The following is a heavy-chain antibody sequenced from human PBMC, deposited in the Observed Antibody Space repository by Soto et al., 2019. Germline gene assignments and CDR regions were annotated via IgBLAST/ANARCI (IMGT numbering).Heavy chain of an antibody. J-gene: IGHJ4*02. V-gene: IGHV1-2*02. CDR3: ARQSDSSSYLFDY. Sequence: ASVKVSCKASGYTFTGYYMHWVRQAPGQGLEWMGWINPNSGGTNYAQKFQGRVTMTRDTSISTAYMELSRLRSDDTAVYYCARQSDSSSYLFDYWGQGTLVTVSS. CDR2: INPNSGGT. D-gene: IGHD6-6*01. CDR1: GYTFTGYY.